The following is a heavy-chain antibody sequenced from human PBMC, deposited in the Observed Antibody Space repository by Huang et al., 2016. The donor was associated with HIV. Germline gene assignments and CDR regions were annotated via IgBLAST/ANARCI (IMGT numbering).Heavy chain of an antibody. CDR2: INHSGNT. D-gene: IGHD3-22*01. CDR1: GGSFSGYY. J-gene: IGHJ4*02. Sequence: QVQLEQWGAGLLKASETLSLTCAVYGGSFSGYYCNWLRQAPGTGLEWVGEINHSGNTNSNPSPNRRVNMSVDTSKSQFSLYLTSLSAADTGTYFCARRYNSRRDYWGRGTLVTVHS. CDR3: ARRYNSRRDY. V-gene: IGHV4-34*02.